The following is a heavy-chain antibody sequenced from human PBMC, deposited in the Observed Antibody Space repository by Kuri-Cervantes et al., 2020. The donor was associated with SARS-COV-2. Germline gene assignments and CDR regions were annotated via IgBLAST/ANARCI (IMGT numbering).Heavy chain of an antibody. D-gene: IGHD3-16*02. CDR3: AKGVWGTYRPTAFDY. J-gene: IGHJ4*02. Sequence: GGSLRLSCAASGFTFSSYSMNWVRQAPGKGLEWVSYISSSSSTIYYADSVKGRFTISRDNAKNSLYLQMNSLRAEDTAVYYCAKGVWGTYRPTAFDYWGQGTLVTVSS. CDR1: GFTFSSYS. CDR2: ISSSSSTI. V-gene: IGHV3-48*01.